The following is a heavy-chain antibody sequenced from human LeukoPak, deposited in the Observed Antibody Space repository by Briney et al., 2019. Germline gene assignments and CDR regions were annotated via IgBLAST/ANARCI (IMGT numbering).Heavy chain of an antibody. V-gene: IGHV4-39*07. CDR2: IYYSGST. D-gene: IGHD2-2*02. J-gene: IGHJ5*02. Sequence: SETLSLTCTVSGGSISSSSYYWGWIRQPPGKGLEWIGNIYYSGSTNYNPSLKSRVTISVDTSKNQFSLKLSSVTAADTAVYYCARVPPADCSSTSCYIGWFDPWGQGTLVTVSS. CDR3: ARVPPADCSSTSCYIGWFDP. CDR1: GGSISSSSYY.